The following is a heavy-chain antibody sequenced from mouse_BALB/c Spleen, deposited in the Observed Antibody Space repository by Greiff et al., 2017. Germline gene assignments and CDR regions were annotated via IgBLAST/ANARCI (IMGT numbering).Heavy chain of an antibody. CDR3: ARCLYYYGSSYVGAMDY. CDR1: GYAFSSYW. Sequence: QVQLQQSGAELVRPGSSVKISCKASGYAFSSYWMNWVKQRPGQGLEWIGQIYPGDGDTNYNGKFKGKATLTADKSSSTAYMQLSSLTSEDSAVYFCARCLYYYGSSYVGAMDYWGQGTSVTVSS. J-gene: IGHJ4*01. D-gene: IGHD1-1*01. V-gene: IGHV1-80*01. CDR2: IYPGDGDT.